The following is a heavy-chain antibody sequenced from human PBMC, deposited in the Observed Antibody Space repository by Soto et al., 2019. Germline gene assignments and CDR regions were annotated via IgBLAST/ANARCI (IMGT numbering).Heavy chain of an antibody. CDR1: GYTFTSYA. CDR2: INAGNGNT. V-gene: IGHV1-3*01. D-gene: IGHD4-4*01. J-gene: IGHJ6*02. CDR3: ARAPTPPYYSSYYYYGMDV. Sequence: QVQLVQSGAEVKKPGASVKVSCKASGYTFTSYAMHWVRQAPGQRLEWMGWINAGNGNTKYSQKFQGRVTITRDTSASTAYMGLVSLRSEDTAVYYCARAPTPPYYSSYYYYGMDVWGQGTTVTVSS.